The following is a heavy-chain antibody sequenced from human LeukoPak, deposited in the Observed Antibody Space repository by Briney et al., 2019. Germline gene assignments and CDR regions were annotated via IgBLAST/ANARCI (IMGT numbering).Heavy chain of an antibody. CDR3: AKDRLGGPYFFHY. Sequence: GGSLRLSCASSGFTFSSYAMSWVRQTPGKGLEWVSTIGGTGVRTYYADSVKGRFTISRDNSKNTRYLQINSLRAEDTAVYFCAKDRLGGPYFFHYWGQGTLVTVSS. CDR2: IGGTGVRT. V-gene: IGHV3-23*01. CDR1: GFTFSSYA. D-gene: IGHD3-16*01. J-gene: IGHJ4*02.